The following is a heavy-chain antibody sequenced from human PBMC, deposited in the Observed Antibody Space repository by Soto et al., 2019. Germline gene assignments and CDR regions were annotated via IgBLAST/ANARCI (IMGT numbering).Heavy chain of an antibody. CDR2: ISHDGSNK. CDR3: AKGGGDQRYCDY. V-gene: IGHV3-30*18. J-gene: IGHJ4*02. Sequence: QVQLVDSGGGVVQPGRSLRLSCVGSGFTFSNYGMHWVRQAPGKGLEWVAIISHDGSNKYYADSVKGRFTISRDNSKNQLYLQMNSLGAEDTAVYYCAKGGGDQRYCDYWGQGTLVIVSS. CDR1: GFTFSNYG. D-gene: IGHD3-16*01.